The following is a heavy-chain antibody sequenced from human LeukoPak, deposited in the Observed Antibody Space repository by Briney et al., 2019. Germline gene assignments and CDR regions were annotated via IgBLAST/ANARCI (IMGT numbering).Heavy chain of an antibody. D-gene: IGHD5/OR15-5a*01. CDR1: GFIFNDYY. CDR2: ISRTGNTI. V-gene: IGHV3-11*01. Sequence: GGSLRLSCAASGFIFNDYYMSWIRQAPGKGLEWLSYISRTGNTIYYRDSVKGRFTISRDNAKNLLYLQMNSLRAEDTAVYYCAREQSTAHVDYWGQGTLVTVSS. J-gene: IGHJ4*02. CDR3: AREQSTAHVDY.